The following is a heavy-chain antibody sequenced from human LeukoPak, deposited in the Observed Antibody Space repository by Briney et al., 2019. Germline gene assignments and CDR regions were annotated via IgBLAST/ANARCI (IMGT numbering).Heavy chain of an antibody. CDR3: ARRRKVPAPRAGDAFDI. CDR2: IYYSGST. CDR1: GGSISSGGYY. V-gene: IGHV4-61*08. Sequence: PSETLSLTCTVSGGSISSGGYYWSWIRQHPGKGLEWIGYIYYSGSTNYSPSLKSRVTISVDTSKKQFSLKLSSVTAADTAIYYCARRRKVPAPRAGDAFDIWGQGTMVTVSS. J-gene: IGHJ3*02. D-gene: IGHD2-21*02.